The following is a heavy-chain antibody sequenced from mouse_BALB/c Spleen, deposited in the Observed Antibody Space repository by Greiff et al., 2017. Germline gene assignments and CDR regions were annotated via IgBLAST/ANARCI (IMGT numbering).Heavy chain of an antibody. CDR2: ISSGGSYT. CDR3: ARREDRDWFAY. CDR1: GFTFSSYG. J-gene: IGHJ3*01. V-gene: IGHV5-6*01. Sequence: DVQLVESGGDLVKPGGSLKLSCAASGFTFSSYGMSWVRQTPDKRLEWVATISSGGSYTYYPDSVKGRFTISRDNAKNTLYLQMSSLKSEDTAMYYCARREDRDWFAYWGQGTLVTVSA. D-gene: IGHD3-1*01.